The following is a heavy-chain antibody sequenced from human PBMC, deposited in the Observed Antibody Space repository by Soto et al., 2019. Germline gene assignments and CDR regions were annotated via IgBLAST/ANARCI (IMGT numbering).Heavy chain of an antibody. CDR3: AKPGCGTTSCYTDY. CDR1: GFTFSSYA. CDR2: ISGGGGTT. Sequence: VQLLESGGGLVQPGGSLRLSCAASGFTFSSYAMTWVRQAPGKGLEWVSSISGGGGTTYYADSVKGRFTISRDNSKNTLFLQMNNLRAEDTALYYCAKPGCGTTSCYTDYWGQGTLVTVSS. V-gene: IGHV3-23*01. D-gene: IGHD2-2*02. J-gene: IGHJ4*02.